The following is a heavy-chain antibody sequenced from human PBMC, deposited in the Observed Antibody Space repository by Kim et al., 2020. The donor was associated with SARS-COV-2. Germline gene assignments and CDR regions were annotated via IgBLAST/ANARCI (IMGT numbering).Heavy chain of an antibody. V-gene: IGHV3-21*04. D-gene: IGHD3-10*01. CDR3: ASTQKELLLWFGKFDY. J-gene: IGHJ4*02. CDR2: ISSSSSYI. CDR1: GFTFSSYS. Sequence: GGSLRLSCAASGFTFSSYSMNWVRQAPGKGLEWVSSISSSSSYIYYADSVKGRFTISRDNAKNSLYLQMNSLRAEDTAVYYCASTQKELLLWFGKFDYWGQGTLVTVSS.